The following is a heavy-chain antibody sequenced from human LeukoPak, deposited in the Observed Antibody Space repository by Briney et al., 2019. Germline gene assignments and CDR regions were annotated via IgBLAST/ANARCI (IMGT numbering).Heavy chain of an antibody. CDR2: ISSSSSTV. V-gene: IGHV3-48*02. Sequence: PGGSLRLSCAASGFTFSSYSMNWVRQAPGKGLEWVSYISSSSSTVYYADSVKGRFTISRDNAKNSLYLQMNSLRDEDTAVYYCARDGGIQLWPEAKEDYYYGMDVWGQGTTVTVSS. CDR1: GFTFSSYS. CDR3: ARDGGIQLWPEAKEDYYYGMDV. J-gene: IGHJ6*02. D-gene: IGHD5-18*01.